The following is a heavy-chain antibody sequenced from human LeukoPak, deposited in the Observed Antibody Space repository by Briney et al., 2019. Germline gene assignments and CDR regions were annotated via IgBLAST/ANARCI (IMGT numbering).Heavy chain of an antibody. J-gene: IGHJ5*02. Sequence: GGSLRLSCAASGFTFSSYSMNWVRQAPGKGLERVSSISSSSNYIYYADSVKGRFTISRDNAKNSLYLQMNSLRAEDTAVYYCARDLPYCSRTGCYVSWGQGILVTVSS. CDR2: ISSSSNYI. V-gene: IGHV3-21*01. D-gene: IGHD2-2*01. CDR3: ARDLPYCSRTGCYVS. CDR1: GFTFSSYS.